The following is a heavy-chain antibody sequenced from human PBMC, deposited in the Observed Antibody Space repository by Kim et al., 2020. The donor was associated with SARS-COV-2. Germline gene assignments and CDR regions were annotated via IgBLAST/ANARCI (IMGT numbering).Heavy chain of an antibody. J-gene: IGHJ4*02. D-gene: IGHD3-10*01. CDR3: AKGPYYYGSGSYYSY. CDR1: GFTFDDYT. Sequence: GGSLRLSCAASGFTFDDYTMHWVRQAPGKGLEWVSLISWDGGSTYYADSVKGRFTISRDNSKNSLYLQMNSLRTEDTALYYCAKGPYYYGSGSYYSYWGQGTLVTVSP. CDR2: ISWDGGST. V-gene: IGHV3-43*01.